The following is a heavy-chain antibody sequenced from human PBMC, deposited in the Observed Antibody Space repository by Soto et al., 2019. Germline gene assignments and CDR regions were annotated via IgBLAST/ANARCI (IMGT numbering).Heavy chain of an antibody. D-gene: IGHD1-26*01. CDR2: IIPIFGTA. Sequence: QVQLVQSGAEVKKPGSSVKVSCKASGGTFSSYSINWVRQAPGQGLEWMGEIIPIFGTANYAQKFQGRVTITADEYTSKAYIELSSLRSEDTDVYYCARDGGRDSGGIDYWGQGTLVTVSS. J-gene: IGHJ4*02. CDR3: ARDGGRDSGGIDY. V-gene: IGHV1-69*01. CDR1: GGTFSSYS.